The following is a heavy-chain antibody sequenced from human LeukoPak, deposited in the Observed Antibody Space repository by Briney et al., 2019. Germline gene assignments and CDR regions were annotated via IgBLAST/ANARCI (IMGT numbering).Heavy chain of an antibody. CDR1: GYSFPTYW. V-gene: IGHV5-51*01. D-gene: IGHD3-10*01. CDR3: ARQHYYGSGSPSCGMDV. CDR2: IYPGDSDT. Sequence: GESLKISCKGSGYSFPTYWIVWLRQMPGKGLEWMGIIYPGDSDTRYSPSFQGQVTISADKSISTASLQWSSLKASDTAMYYCARQHYYGSGSPSCGMDVWGQGTTVTVSS. J-gene: IGHJ6*02.